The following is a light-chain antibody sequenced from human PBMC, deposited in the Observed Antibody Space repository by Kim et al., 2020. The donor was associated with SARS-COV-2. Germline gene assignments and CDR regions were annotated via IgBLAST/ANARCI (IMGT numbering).Light chain of an antibody. CDR1: NVGSQS. CDR3: QVWDTGSDHPWV. J-gene: IGLJ3*02. Sequence: PGKTARSTCGGNNVGSQSVHWYQQKPGLALEGVISYDSDRPSGIPARFSGSNSGNTSTLTITRVEAGDEADYYCQVWDTGSDHPWVFGGGTQLTVL. V-gene: IGLV3-21*04. CDR2: YDS.